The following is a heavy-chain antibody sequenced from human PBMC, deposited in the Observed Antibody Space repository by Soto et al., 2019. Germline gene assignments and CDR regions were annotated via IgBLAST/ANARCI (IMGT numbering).Heavy chain of an antibody. V-gene: IGHV4-39*01. CDR2: IYYRGST. CDR1: GGSISSSSYY. CDR3: ARQRGSGGYPNWFDP. Sequence: SETLSLTCTVSGGSISSSSYYWGWIRQPPGKGLEWIGSIYYRGSTYYNPSLKSRVTISVDTSKNQFSLKLSSVTAADTAVYYCARQRGSGGYPNWFDPWGQGTLVTVSS. D-gene: IGHD1-26*01. J-gene: IGHJ5*02.